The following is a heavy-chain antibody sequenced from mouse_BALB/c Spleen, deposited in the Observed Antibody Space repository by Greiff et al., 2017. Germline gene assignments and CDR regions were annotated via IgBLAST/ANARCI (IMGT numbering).Heavy chain of an antibody. CDR3: ARGYEDWFAY. V-gene: IGHV1-82*01. CDR2: IYPGDGDT. D-gene: IGHD2-14*01. J-gene: IGHJ3*01. Sequence: QVQLQQSGPELVKPGASVKISCKASGYAFSSSWMNWVKQRPGQGLEWIGRIYPGDGDTNYNGKFKGKATLTADKSSSTAYMQLSSLTSVDSAVYFCARGYEDWFAYWGQGTLVTVSA. CDR1: GYAFSSSW.